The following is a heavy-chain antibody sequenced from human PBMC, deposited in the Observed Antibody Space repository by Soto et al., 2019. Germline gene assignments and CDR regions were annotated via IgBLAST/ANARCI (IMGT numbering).Heavy chain of an antibody. Sequence: PSETLSLTCTVSGGSTSNYYWSWIRQPPGKGLEWIGYMYHSGSTNYNPSLKSRVTISIDRSKNQFSLKLSSVTAADTAVYYCARVPDYWGQGILVTVSS. D-gene: IGHD2-2*01. CDR1: GGSTSNYY. CDR3: ARVPDY. V-gene: IGHV4-59*12. CDR2: MYHSGST. J-gene: IGHJ4*02.